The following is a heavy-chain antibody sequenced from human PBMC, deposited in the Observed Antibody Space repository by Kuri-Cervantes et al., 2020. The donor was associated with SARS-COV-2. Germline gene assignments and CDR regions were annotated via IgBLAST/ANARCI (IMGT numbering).Heavy chain of an antibody. V-gene: IGHV3-19*01. CDR2: VSWNGSRT. CDR3: VRHKAAAGIVAPD. J-gene: IGHJ4*02. Sequence: GESLRISCAASGFTFSNSDMNWVRQAPGKGLEWVSGVSWNGSRTHYADSVKGRFIISRDNSRNFLYQQMNSLRPEDMAVYYCVRHKAAAGIVAPDWGQGTLVTDSS. CDR1: GFTFSNSD. D-gene: IGHD6-13*01.